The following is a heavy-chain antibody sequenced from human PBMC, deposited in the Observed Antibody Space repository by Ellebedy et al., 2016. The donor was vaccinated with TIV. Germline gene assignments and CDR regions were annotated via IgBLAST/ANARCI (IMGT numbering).Heavy chain of an antibody. Sequence: GGSLRPSXAASGFTFSSYAMSWVRQAPGKGLEWVSAISGSGGSTYYADSVKGRFTITRDNSKNTLYLQMNSLRAEDTAVYYCAKALRYFDWSPFDYWGQGTLVTVSS. CDR2: ISGSGGST. V-gene: IGHV3-23*01. CDR3: AKALRYFDWSPFDY. CDR1: GFTFSSYA. J-gene: IGHJ4*02. D-gene: IGHD3-9*01.